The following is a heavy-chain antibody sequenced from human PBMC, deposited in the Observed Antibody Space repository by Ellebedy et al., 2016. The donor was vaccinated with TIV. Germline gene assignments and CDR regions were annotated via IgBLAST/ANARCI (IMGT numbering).Heavy chain of an antibody. CDR1: GFTFSNYW. CDR2: IKQDGSEK. J-gene: IGHJ4*02. CDR3: ARATAGFDY. Sequence: GESLKISCVASGFTFSNYWMSWVRQAPGKGLEWVANIKQDGSEKYYVDSVKGRFTISRENAKNSLYLQMNSLRAEDTAVYYCARATAGFDYWGQGTLVTVSS. D-gene: IGHD1-1*01. V-gene: IGHV3-7*03.